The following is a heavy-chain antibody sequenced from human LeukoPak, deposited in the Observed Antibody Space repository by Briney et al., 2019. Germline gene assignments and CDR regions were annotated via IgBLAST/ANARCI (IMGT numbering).Heavy chain of an antibody. V-gene: IGHV4-4*07. J-gene: IGHJ4*02. Sequence: SETLSLTCTVSGGSISSYYWSWIRQPAGKGLEWIGRIYTSGSTNYNPSLKSRVTMSVDTSKNQFSLKLSSVTAADTAVYYCARDASTRGFYDSSGYYDNWGQGTLVTVSS. CDR2: IYTSGST. CDR3: ARDASTRGFYDSSGYYDN. D-gene: IGHD3-22*01. CDR1: GGSISSYY.